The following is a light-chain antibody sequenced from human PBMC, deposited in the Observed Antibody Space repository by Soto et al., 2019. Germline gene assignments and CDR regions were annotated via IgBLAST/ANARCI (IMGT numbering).Light chain of an antibody. V-gene: IGLV2-14*01. CDR2: EVR. CDR3: SSYTSGSTPYV. CDR1: SSDVGGYNY. J-gene: IGLJ1*01. Sequence: QSALTQPASVSGSPGHSITISCTGTSSDVGGYNYVSWYRQHPGKAPKLMIYEVRNRPSGVSNRFSGSKSGNTASLTIYGLQAEDEADYYCSSYTSGSTPYVFGTGTKVTVL.